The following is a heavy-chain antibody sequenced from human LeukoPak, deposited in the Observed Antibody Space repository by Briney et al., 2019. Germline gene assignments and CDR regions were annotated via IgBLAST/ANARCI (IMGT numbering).Heavy chain of an antibody. CDR3: ATYRQVLLPFES. V-gene: IGHV3-11*01. J-gene: IGHJ4*02. CDR1: GFTFSDYY. Sequence: GGSLRLSCAASGFTFSDYYMSWIRQAPGKGLEWVSYISSTGSTIYYADSVKGRFTISRDNAKNSLYLQMNSLRAEDTAIYYCATYRQVLLPFESWGQGTLVTVSS. D-gene: IGHD2-8*02. CDR2: ISSTGSTI.